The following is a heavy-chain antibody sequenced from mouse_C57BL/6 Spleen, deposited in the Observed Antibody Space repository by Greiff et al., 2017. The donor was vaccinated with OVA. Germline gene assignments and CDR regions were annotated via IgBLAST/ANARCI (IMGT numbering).Heavy chain of an antibody. Sequence: VQLQQSGAELVRPGASVTLSCKASGYTFTDYEMHWVKQTPVHGLEWIGAIDPETGGTAYNQKFKGKAILTADKSSSTAYMELRSLTSEDSAVYYCTRFYKFAYWGQGTLVTVSA. CDR3: TRFYKFAY. V-gene: IGHV1-15*01. J-gene: IGHJ3*01. CDR1: GYTFTDYE. CDR2: IDPETGGT. D-gene: IGHD1-3*01.